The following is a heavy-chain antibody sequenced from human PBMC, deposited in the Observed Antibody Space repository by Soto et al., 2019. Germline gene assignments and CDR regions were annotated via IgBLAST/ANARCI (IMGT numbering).Heavy chain of an antibody. CDR2: TRNKANSYTT. CDR1: GFTFSDHY. CDR3: ARGPLLRYFDWLLSFYYFDY. D-gene: IGHD3-9*01. V-gene: IGHV3-72*01. Sequence: GGSLRLSCAASGFTFSDHYMDWVRQAPGKGLEWVGRTRNKANSYTTEYAASVKGRFTISRDDSKNSLYLQMNSLKTEDTAVYYCARGPLLRYFDWLLSFYYFDYWGQGTLVTVSS. J-gene: IGHJ4*02.